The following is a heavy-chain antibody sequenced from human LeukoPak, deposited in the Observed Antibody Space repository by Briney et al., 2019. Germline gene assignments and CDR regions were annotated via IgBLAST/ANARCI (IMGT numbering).Heavy chain of an antibody. CDR1: GGSISSYY. J-gene: IGHJ4*02. Sequence: SETLSLTCTVSGGSISSYYWSWIRQPPGKGLEWIGYIYYSGSTNYNPSLESRVTISVDTSKNQFSLKLSSVTAADTAVYYCARAGLRFLEWLLPDYWGQGTLVTVSS. D-gene: IGHD3-3*01. CDR3: ARAGLRFLEWLLPDY. V-gene: IGHV4-59*01. CDR2: IYYSGST.